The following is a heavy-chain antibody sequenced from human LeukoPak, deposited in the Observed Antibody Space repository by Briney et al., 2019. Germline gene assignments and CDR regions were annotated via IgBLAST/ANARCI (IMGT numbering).Heavy chain of an antibody. V-gene: IGHV4-59*01. D-gene: IGHD3-22*01. J-gene: IGHJ4*02. CDR1: GGSISTYN. CDR3: ARSSGDYWY. CDR2: VYYSGST. Sequence: PSETLSLTCTVSGGSISTYNWNWIRQPPGKGLEWIGYVYYSGSTNYNPSLNSRVTISVDTSKNQFSLNLSSVTAADTAVYYCARSSGDYWYRGQGTLVTVSS.